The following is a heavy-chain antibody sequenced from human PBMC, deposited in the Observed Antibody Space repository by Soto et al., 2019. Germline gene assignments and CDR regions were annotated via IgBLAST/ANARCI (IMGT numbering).Heavy chain of an antibody. D-gene: IGHD2-8*02. CDR1: GFTFNNYA. CDR2: ISGSDDST. Sequence: EVQRLESGGGLVQPGGSLRLSCAASGFTFNNYAMTWFRQAPGKGLEWVSTISGSDDSTYYADSVKGRLTISRDNSKNALYLQMSSLRAEDTALYYCVKDWTGDTCPCMDVWGQGTTVTVSS. J-gene: IGHJ6*01. CDR3: VKDWTGDTCPCMDV. V-gene: IGHV3-23*01.